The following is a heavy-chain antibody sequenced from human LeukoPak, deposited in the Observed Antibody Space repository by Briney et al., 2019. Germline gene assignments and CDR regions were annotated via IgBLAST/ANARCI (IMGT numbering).Heavy chain of an antibody. V-gene: IGHV1-2*02. J-gene: IGHJ4*02. CDR2: INPNSGDT. CDR1: GYTFTGYY. Sequence: ASVKVSCKASGYTFTGYYMNWVRQAPGQGLEWMGWINPNSGDTNSAPKFQGRVTMTRDTSISTAYMELSRLTSDDTAVYYCARAGPFYSGNYLGFWGQGTLVTVSS. D-gene: IGHD1-26*01. CDR3: ARAGPFYSGNYLGF.